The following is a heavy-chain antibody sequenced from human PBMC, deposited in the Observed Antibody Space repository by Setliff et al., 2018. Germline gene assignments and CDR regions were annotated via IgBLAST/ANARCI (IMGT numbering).Heavy chain of an antibody. J-gene: IGHJ3*02. Sequence: SETLSLTCSVSGDSISSSSYYWGWIRQPPGKGLEWIGSINYSGITYYSPSLKSRAIVSVDTSKNQFSLKLSSVTAADTAVYYCARLPGYCNGGNCYGYYTFDIWGQGTMVTVSS. D-gene: IGHD2-15*01. CDR1: GDSISSSSYY. V-gene: IGHV4-39*01. CDR2: INYSGIT. CDR3: ARLPGYCNGGNCYGYYTFDI.